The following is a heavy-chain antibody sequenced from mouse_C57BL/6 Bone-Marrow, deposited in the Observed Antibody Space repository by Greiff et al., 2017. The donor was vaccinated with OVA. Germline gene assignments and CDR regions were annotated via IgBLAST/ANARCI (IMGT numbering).Heavy chain of an antibody. CDR1: GYTFTSYW. Sequence: LVESGAELAQPGASVKLSCKASGYTFTSYWLPWVKQRPGPGLEWIGNINPSSGYTTSNQKFKDKATLTADKSSSTAYMQLSSLTYEDSAVYDCAREGSYWYFDVWGTGTTVTGSS. CDR2: INPSSGYT. D-gene: IGHD1-1*01. CDR3: AREGSYWYFDV. V-gene: IGHV1-7*01. J-gene: IGHJ1*03.